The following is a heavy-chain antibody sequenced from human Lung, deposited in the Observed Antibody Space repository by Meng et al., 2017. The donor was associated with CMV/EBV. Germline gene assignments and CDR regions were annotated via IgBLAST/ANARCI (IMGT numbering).Heavy chain of an antibody. CDR2: IIPILGIA. CDR3: ARALYYYDSSGYYPYFDY. D-gene: IGHD3-22*01. V-gene: IGHV1-69*10. CDR1: GDTFRSHA. Sequence: SXXVSCKASGDTFRSHAISWVRQAPGQGLEWMGGIIPILGIATYAQKFQGRVAIAADKSTTTAYMELSRLRSEDTAVYFCARALYYYDSSGYYPYFDYWGQGTLVTVSS. J-gene: IGHJ4*02.